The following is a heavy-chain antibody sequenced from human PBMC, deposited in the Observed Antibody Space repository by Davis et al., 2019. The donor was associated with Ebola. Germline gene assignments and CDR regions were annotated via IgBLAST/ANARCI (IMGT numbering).Heavy chain of an antibody. J-gene: IGHJ3*02. D-gene: IGHD3-22*01. Sequence: PGGSLRLSCVPSGFTFSTYWMSWVRQVPGKGLEWVANIKQDGSDKQYVDSVKGRFTISRDNAKNSLYLQMNSLRAEDTAVYHCARGGYYDTSGYSHDAFDIWGQGTMVTVSS. CDR3: ARGGYYDTSGYSHDAFDI. CDR1: GFTFSTYW. V-gene: IGHV3-7*01. CDR2: IKQDGSDK.